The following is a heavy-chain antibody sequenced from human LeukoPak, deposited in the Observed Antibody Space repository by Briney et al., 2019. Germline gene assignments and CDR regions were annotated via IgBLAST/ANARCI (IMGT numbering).Heavy chain of an antibody. CDR1: GFTFSSYS. CDR2: ISSSSSYI. Sequence: GGSLRLSCAASGFTFSSYSMNWVSQAPGKGLEWVSSISSSSSYIYYADSVKGRFTISRDNAKNSLYLQMNSLRAEDTAVYYCARVVYDFWSGYSDYWGQGTLVTVSS. J-gene: IGHJ4*02. CDR3: ARVVYDFWSGYSDY. D-gene: IGHD3-3*01. V-gene: IGHV3-21*01.